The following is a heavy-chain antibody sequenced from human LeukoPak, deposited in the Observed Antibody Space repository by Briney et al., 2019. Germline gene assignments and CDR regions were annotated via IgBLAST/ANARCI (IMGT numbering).Heavy chain of an antibody. D-gene: IGHD6-19*01. CDR2: IYYSGST. Sequence: SETLSLTCTVSGGSISSYYSSWIRQPPGKGLEWIGYIYYSGSTNCNPSLKSRVTISVDTSKNQFSLKLSSVTAADTAVYYCARSSGWYFDYWGQGTLVTVSS. CDR3: ARSSGWYFDY. J-gene: IGHJ4*02. CDR1: GGSISSYY. V-gene: IGHV4-59*01.